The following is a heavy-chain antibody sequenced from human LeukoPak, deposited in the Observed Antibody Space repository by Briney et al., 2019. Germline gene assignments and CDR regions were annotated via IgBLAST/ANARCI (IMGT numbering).Heavy chain of an antibody. D-gene: IGHD3-9*01. V-gene: IGHV3-23*01. Sequence: GGSLRLSCAASGFTFSRYAMSWVRQAPGKGLEWLSAISDTGGNTYYTDSVKGLFTISRDNSRNTLYLQMNSLRVEDTAFYYCATLVFDISGYSYFDYWGQGTLVTVSS. J-gene: IGHJ4*02. CDR3: ATLVFDISGYSYFDY. CDR1: GFTFSRYA. CDR2: ISDTGGNT.